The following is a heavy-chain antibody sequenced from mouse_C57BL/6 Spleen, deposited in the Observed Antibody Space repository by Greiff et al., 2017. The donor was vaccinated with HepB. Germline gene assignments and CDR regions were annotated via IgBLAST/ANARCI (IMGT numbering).Heavy chain of an antibody. CDR2: IDPETGGT. CDR3: RGYYGSSYGYFDV. CDR1: GYTFTDYE. D-gene: IGHD1-1*01. Sequence: VQLQQSGAELVRPGASVTLSCKASGYTFTDYEMHWVKQTPVHGLEWIGAIDPETGGTAYNQKFKGKAILTADKSSSTAYMELRSLTSEDSAVYYCRGYYGSSYGYFDVWGTGTTVTVSS. V-gene: IGHV1-15*01. J-gene: IGHJ1*03.